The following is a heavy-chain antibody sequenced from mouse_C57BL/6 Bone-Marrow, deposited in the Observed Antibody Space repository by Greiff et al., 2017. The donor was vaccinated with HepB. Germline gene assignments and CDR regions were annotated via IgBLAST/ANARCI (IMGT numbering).Heavy chain of an antibody. CDR2: IHPNSGST. CDR1: GYTFTSYW. J-gene: IGHJ4*01. CDR3: ARYALDGYYVAMDY. V-gene: IGHV1-64*01. Sequence: VQLQQPGAELVMPGASVKLSCKASGYTFTSYWMHWVKQRPGQGLEWIGMIHPNSGSTNYNEKFKSKATLTVDKSSSTAYMQLSSLTSEDSAVYYCARYALDGYYVAMDYWGQGTSVTVSS. D-gene: IGHD2-3*01.